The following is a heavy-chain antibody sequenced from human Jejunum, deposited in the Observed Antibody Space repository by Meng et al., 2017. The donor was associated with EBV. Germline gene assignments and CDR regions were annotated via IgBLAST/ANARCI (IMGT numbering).Heavy chain of an antibody. V-gene: IGHV4-59*01. CDR2: IYYSVST. CDR1: GDSMSNFY. J-gene: IGHJ4*02. CDR3: ARGGGRPEY. D-gene: IGHD3-10*01. Sequence: QGQLQEVGPGLVKPSATLSPTCTFRGDSMSNFYWSWFRQPPGKGLEWIGYIYYSVSTNYNPSLKSRVTISVDTSKNQFSLSLSSVTAADTAVYYCARGGGRPEYWGQGILVTVSS.